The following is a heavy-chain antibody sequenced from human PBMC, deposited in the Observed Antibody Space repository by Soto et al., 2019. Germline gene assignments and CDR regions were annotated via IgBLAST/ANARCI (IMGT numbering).Heavy chain of an antibody. Sequence: VQLVQSGAEVKTPGASVKVPCKASGYTFTSYGIIWVRQTPGQGLEWMGLISAYNGNTNYAQKLQGRGNMSTDTSTSKAYMELRSLRSDDTAVYYCAIIHSGYSYGPVHNWFAPWVQGTMVTVSS. CDR2: ISAYNGNT. J-gene: IGHJ5*02. CDR3: AIIHSGYSYGPVHNWFAP. D-gene: IGHD5-18*01. CDR1: GYTFTSYG. V-gene: IGHV1-18*01.